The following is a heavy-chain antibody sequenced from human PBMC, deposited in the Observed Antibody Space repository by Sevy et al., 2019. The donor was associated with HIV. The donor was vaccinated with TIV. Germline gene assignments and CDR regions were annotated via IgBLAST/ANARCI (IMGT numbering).Heavy chain of an antibody. V-gene: IGHV3-53*01. CDR1: GFTVSSNY. CDR2: IYSGSST. Sequence: GGSLRLSCAASGFTVSSNYMSWVRQAPGKGLEWVSVIYSGSSTYYADSVKGRFTISRDNSKNTLYLQMNSLRAEDTAVYYCARGVPAAMPVRGYYFDYWGQGTLVTVSS. CDR3: ARGVPAAMPVRGYYFDY. D-gene: IGHD2-2*01. J-gene: IGHJ4*02.